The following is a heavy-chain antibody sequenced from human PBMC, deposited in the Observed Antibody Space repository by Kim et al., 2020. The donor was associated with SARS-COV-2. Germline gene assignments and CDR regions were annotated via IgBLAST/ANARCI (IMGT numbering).Heavy chain of an antibody. J-gene: IGHJ6*02. CDR1: GYTFTSYG. CDR2: ISAYNGNT. V-gene: IGHV1-18*01. D-gene: IGHD2-8*02. CDR3: ARDPPLGGEYYERPHGMDV. Sequence: ASVKVSCKASGYTFTSYGISWVRQAPGQGLEWMGWISAYNGNTNYAQKLQGRVTMTTDTSTSTAYMELRSLRSDDTAVYYCARDPPLGGEYYERPHGMDVWGQGTTVTVSS.